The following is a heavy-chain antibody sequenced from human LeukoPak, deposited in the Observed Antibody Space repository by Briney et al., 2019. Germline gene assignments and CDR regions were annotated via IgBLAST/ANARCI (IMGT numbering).Heavy chain of an antibody. CDR3: ATWAFYHDLDI. D-gene: IGHD1-26*01. CDR2: ISADGKA. J-gene: IGHJ6*02. CDR1: GMNFEGYA. V-gene: IGHV3-43*02. Sequence: GGSLRLSCAASGMNFEGYAMHWVRQRPGKGLEWVGVISADGKADHADAVKGRFTVSRDNSKDSLSLQMSSLRDEDTALYYCATWAFYHDLDIWGQGTTVIVSS.